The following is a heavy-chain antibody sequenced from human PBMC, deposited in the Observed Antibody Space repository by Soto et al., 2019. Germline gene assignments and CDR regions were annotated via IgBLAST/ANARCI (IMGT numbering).Heavy chain of an antibody. V-gene: IGHV3-23*01. D-gene: IGHD3-9*01. CDR3: AKHVWGITIFGGMDV. Sequence: EVQLLESGGGLVQPGGSLRLSCAASGFTFSSYAMSWVRQAPGKGLEWVSAISGSGGSTYYADSVKGRFTIYRDNSKNTLHLQMNSLRAYDTAVYYCAKHVWGITIFGGMDVWGQGTTVTVSS. J-gene: IGHJ6*02. CDR2: ISGSGGST. CDR1: GFTFSSYA.